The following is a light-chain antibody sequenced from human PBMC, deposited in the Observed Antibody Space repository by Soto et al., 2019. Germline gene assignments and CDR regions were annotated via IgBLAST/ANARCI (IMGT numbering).Light chain of an antibody. J-gene: IGKJ4*01. Sequence: DIEMAQSPSTLSASLGDRATLSCRASQSVSSCLAWYQQKPGKEPKRLIYGASSLRSGGTSRLIGSGSGAAFFLTIISMQPYDFVADYCRQQNSYSCTFGGGTKVDI. CDR2: GAS. CDR3: RQQNSYSCT. V-gene: IGKV1-5*01. CDR1: QSVSSC.